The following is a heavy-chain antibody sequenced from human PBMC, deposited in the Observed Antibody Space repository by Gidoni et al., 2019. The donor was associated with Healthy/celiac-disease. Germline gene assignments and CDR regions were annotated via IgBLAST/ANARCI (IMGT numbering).Heavy chain of an antibody. Sequence: EVQLVESGGGLVQPGRSLRLSFAASGFTFDDYAMHWVRPAPGKGLEWVSGISWNSGSIGYADSVKGRFTISRDNAKNSLYLQMNSLRAEDTALYYCAKDGWELLPAYYFDYWGQGTLVTVSS. V-gene: IGHV3-9*01. CDR3: AKDGWELLPAYYFDY. CDR1: GFTFDDYA. J-gene: IGHJ4*02. CDR2: ISWNSGSI. D-gene: IGHD1-26*01.